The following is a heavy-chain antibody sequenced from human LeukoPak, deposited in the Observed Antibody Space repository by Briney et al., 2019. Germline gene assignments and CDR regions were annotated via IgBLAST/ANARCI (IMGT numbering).Heavy chain of an antibody. J-gene: IGHJ4*02. Sequence: ASVKVSCKASGYTFTSYGISWVRQAPGQGLEWMGWISAYNGNTNYAQKLQGRVTMTTDTSTSTAYMELRSLRSDDTAVYYCARGGYYYGSGSYMGYWGQGTLVTVSS. CDR3: ARGGYYYGSGSYMGY. CDR1: GYTFTSYG. V-gene: IGHV1-18*01. CDR2: ISAYNGNT. D-gene: IGHD3-10*01.